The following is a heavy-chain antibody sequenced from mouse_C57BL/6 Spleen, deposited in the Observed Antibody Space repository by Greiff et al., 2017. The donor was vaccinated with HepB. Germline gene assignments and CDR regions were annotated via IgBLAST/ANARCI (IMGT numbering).Heavy chain of an antibody. Sequence: VQLVESGAELARPGASVKLSCKASGYTFTSYGISWVKQRTGQGLEWIGEIYPRSGNTYYNEKFKGKATLTADKSSSTAYMELRSLTSEDSAVYFCASRSTMVTTEDYWGQGTTLTVSS. J-gene: IGHJ2*01. CDR3: ASRSTMVTTEDY. CDR2: IYPRSGNT. CDR1: GYTFTSYG. V-gene: IGHV1-81*01. D-gene: IGHD2-2*01.